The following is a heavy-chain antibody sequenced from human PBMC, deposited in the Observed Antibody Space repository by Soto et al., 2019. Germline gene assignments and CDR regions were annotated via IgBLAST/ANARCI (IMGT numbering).Heavy chain of an antibody. D-gene: IGHD1-26*01. CDR3: ARPSGSYLYYFDY. CDR2: IYYSGST. Sequence: SETLSLTCTVSGGSVSSRSYYWSWIRQPPGKGLEWIGYIYYSGSTYYNPSLKSRVTISVDTSKNQFSLKLSSVTAADTAVYYCARPSGSYLYYFDYWGQGTLVTVSS. CDR1: GGSVSSRSYY. V-gene: IGHV4-39*01. J-gene: IGHJ4*02.